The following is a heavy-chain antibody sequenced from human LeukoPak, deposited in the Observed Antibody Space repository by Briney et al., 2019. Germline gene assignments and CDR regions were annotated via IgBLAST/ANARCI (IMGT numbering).Heavy chain of an antibody. CDR1: GFTFSSYA. J-gene: IGHJ2*01. CDR3: AKEGTWGDWYFDL. D-gene: IGHD3-16*01. Sequence: GGSLRLSCAASGFTFSSYAMHWVRQAPGKGLEYVSAISSNGGSTYYANSVKGRFTISRDNSKNTLYLQMGSLRAEDMAVYYCAKEGTWGDWYFDLWGRGTLVIVTS. V-gene: IGHV3-64*01. CDR2: ISSNGGST.